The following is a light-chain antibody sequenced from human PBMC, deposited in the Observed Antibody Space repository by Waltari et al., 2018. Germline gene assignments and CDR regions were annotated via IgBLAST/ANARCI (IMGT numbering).Light chain of an antibody. CDR3: AVWDDSLGGV. V-gene: IGLV1-44*01. Sequence: QSVLTQPPSVSGTPGTRVTISCSGSTSHLGGNFANWYQQPPGTAPKLLSYNDNQGPSGVPDRFSASKSGTSASLAITGLQSEDEAHYYCAVWDDSLGGVFGGGTKLTVL. CDR1: TSHLGGNF. CDR2: NDN. J-gene: IGLJ3*02.